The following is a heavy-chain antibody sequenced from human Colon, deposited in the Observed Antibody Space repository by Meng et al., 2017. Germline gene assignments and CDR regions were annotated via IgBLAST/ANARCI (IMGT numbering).Heavy chain of an antibody. J-gene: IGHJ5*02. D-gene: IGHD5-12*01. Sequence: QVRLRQWGAGLLTPAELLYRPCAVYGGSFSGYYWSWIRQPPGKGLEWIGEINHSGSTNSNPSLKSRVTISVDTSKNQFSLKLSPVTAADTAGYYCARGRYSGYLPWGQGTLVTVSS. V-gene: IGHV4-34*01. CDR3: ARGRYSGYLP. CDR2: INHSGST. CDR1: GGSFSGYY.